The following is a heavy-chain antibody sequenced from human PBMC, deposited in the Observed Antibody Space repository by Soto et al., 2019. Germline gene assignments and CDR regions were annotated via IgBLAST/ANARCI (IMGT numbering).Heavy chain of an antibody. V-gene: IGHV3-74*01. CDR2: IDGDGSRT. J-gene: IGHJ4*02. CDR1: GFTFSGYW. CDR3: ARELASYNDY. D-gene: IGHD1-1*01. Sequence: EVQLVESGGGLVQPGGSLRLSCAASGFTFSGYWMHWVRQAPGKGLVWVSRIDGDGSRTNYADSVKGRFTISRDNAKNTLYLQMNSLRAEDTAVYFCARELASYNDYRGQGTLVTVSS.